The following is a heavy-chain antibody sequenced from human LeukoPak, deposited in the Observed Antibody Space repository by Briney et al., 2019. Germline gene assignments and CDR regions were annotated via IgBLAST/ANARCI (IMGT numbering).Heavy chain of an antibody. J-gene: IGHJ6*02. CDR1: GFTFSSYS. V-gene: IGHV3-21*01. D-gene: IGHD2-21*02. Sequence: GGSLRLSCAASGFTFSSYSMNWVRQAPGKGLEWVSSISSSSSYIYYADSVKGRFTISRDNAKNSLYLQMNSLRAEDTAVYYCARAVGVVVTAIPYYYSMDVWGQGTTVTVSS. CDR2: ISSSSSYI. CDR3: ARAVGVVVTAIPYYYSMDV.